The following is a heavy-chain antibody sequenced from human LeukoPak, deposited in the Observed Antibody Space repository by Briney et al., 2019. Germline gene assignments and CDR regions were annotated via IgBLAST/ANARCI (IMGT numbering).Heavy chain of an antibody. CDR1: GFTFSSYA. Sequence: GGSLRLSCAASGFTFSSYAMSWVRQAPGKGLEWVSAISGSGGSTYYADSMKGRFTISRDNSKNTLYLQMNSLRAEDTAVYYCATRIYQLPIDYWGQGTLVTVSS. D-gene: IGHD2-2*01. CDR3: ATRIYQLPIDY. CDR2: ISGSGGST. V-gene: IGHV3-23*01. J-gene: IGHJ4*02.